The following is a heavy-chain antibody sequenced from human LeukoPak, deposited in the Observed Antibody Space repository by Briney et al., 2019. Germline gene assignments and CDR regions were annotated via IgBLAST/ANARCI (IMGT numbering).Heavy chain of an antibody. CDR3: ARGARYDSSSQGY. D-gene: IGHD6-13*01. CDR2: IIPIFGTA. J-gene: IGHJ4*02. Sequence: ASVKVSCKASGGTFSSYAISGVRQAPGQGREWMGGIIPIFGTANYAQKFQGRVTITADESTSTAYMELSSLRSEDTAVYYCARGARYDSSSQGYWGQGTLVTVSS. CDR1: GGTFSSYA. V-gene: IGHV1-69*01.